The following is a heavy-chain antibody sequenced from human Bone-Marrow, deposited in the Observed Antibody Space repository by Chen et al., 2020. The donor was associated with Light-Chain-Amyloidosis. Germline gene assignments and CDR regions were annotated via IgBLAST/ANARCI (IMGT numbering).Heavy chain of an antibody. D-gene: IGHD4-17*01. Sequence: QAQLVQSGAEVKKPGSSVKVSCKAAGGTFSSYQVTWVRQAPGHGLEWMGGIIPFVGTTNYAQNFQSRVTITADKSTGTAYMELNSLTSEDTAIYYCARDRTYGDYGSYGMDVWGQGTTVTVTS. V-gene: IGHV1-69*06. J-gene: IGHJ6*02. CDR2: IIPFVGTT. CDR1: GGTFSSYQ. CDR3: ARDRTYGDYGSYGMDV.